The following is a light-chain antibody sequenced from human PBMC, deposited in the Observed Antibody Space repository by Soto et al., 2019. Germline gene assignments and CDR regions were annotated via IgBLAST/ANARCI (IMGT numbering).Light chain of an antibody. Sequence: DIHITQSPSTLSASVGDRVTITCRASQSISSWLAWYQQKPGKAPKLLIYDASSLESGVPSRFSGSGSGTEFTLTISSLQPDDFATYYCQQYDSYLFGQGTKVDI. CDR2: DAS. CDR3: QQYDSYL. J-gene: IGKJ1*01. V-gene: IGKV1-5*01. CDR1: QSISSW.